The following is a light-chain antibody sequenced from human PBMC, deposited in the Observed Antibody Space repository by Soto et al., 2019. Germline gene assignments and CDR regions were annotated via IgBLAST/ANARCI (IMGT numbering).Light chain of an antibody. CDR3: QQSYSSPRT. V-gene: IGKV1-39*01. CDR2: DAS. Sequence: DIQMTQSPSTLSASVGDRITITCRASPNIGNRLAWYQQKPGKAPKVLIYDASSLESGVPSRFSGSGSGTDFTLTISSLQPEDFATYYCQQSYSSPRTFGQGTKVDIK. J-gene: IGKJ1*01. CDR1: PNIGNR.